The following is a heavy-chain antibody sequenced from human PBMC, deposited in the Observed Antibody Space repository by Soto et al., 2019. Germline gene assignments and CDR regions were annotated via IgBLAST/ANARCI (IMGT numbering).Heavy chain of an antibody. J-gene: IGHJ6*02. V-gene: IGHV4-31*03. CDR3: ARVFGFGGMDV. D-gene: IGHD3-10*01. CDR1: GGSISSGGYY. Sequence: QVQLQESGPGLVKPSQTLSLTCTVSGGSISSGGYYWSWIRQHPGKGLEWIGYIYYSGSTYYNPSPKRRVNRSVDTSKNQFSLKLSSVTAADTAVYYCARVFGFGGMDVWGQGTTVTVSS. CDR2: IYYSGST.